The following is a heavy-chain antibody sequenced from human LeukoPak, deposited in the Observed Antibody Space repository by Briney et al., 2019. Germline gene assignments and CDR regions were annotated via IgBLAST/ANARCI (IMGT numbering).Heavy chain of an antibody. CDR3: ARQYQFRFLEWLDYYYYMDV. CDR2: IIPIFGTA. J-gene: IGHJ6*03. Sequence: SVKVSCKASGGTFSSYAISWVRQAPGQGLEWMGGIIPIFGTANYAQRFQGRVTITADESTSTAYMELRSLRSDDTAVYYCARQYQFRFLEWLDYYYYMDVWGKGTTVTVSS. CDR1: GGTFSSYA. V-gene: IGHV1-69*13. D-gene: IGHD3-3*01.